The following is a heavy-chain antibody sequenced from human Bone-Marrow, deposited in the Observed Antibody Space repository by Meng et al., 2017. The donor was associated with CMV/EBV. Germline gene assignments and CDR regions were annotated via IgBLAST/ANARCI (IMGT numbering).Heavy chain of an antibody. V-gene: IGHV3-66*02. CDR3: ARTQYDSSAQDFDY. CDR2: IYSGGST. Sequence: GESLKISCAASGFTFSDYYMSWVRQAPGKGLEWVSVIYSGGSTYYADSVKGRFTISRDNSKNTLYLQMNSLRAEDTAVYYCARTQYDSSAQDFDYWGQGTLVTVSS. CDR1: GFTFSDYY. J-gene: IGHJ4*02. D-gene: IGHD3-22*01.